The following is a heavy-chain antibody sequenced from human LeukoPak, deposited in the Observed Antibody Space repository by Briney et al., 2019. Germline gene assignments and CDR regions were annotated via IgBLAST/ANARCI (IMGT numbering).Heavy chain of an antibody. CDR2: IYYSGST. CDR3: AREMVGDYFFDL. J-gene: IGHJ2*01. CDR1: GGSISSDNYH. D-gene: IGHD2/OR15-2a*01. Sequence: PSETLSLTCTVSGGSISSDNYHWSWIRQPPGKGLEWIGYIYYSGSTNYNPSLKSRVTILVDTSKNQFSLKLSSVTAADTAVYYCAREMVGDYFFDLWGRGTLVTVSS. V-gene: IGHV4-61*01.